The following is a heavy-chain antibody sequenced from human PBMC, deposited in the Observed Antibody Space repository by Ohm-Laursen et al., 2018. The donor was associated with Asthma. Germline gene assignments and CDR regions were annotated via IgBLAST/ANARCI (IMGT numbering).Heavy chain of an antibody. D-gene: IGHD1-26*01. CDR2: ISTASSFI. J-gene: IGHJ1*01. Sequence: GSLRLSCAASGFTVSSNYMSWVRQAPGKGLEWVASISTASSFIYYADSVRGRFTTSRDNARNSVYLQMNSLRAEDTALYYCARIGPEWELPGREYSLHHWGQGTQVTVSS. CDR3: ARIGPEWELPGREYSLHH. CDR1: GFTVSSNY. V-gene: IGHV3-21*01.